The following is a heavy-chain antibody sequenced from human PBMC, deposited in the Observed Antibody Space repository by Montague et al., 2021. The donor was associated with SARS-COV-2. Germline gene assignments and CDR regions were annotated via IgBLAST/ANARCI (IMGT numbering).Heavy chain of an antibody. CDR2: IYTWGYV. J-gene: IGHJ2*01. Sequence: SETLSLTCSVSGDSISRYYWSWVRQSDGKGLEWIGRIYTWGYVNYNPALQSRVSMSVDTSKSQVSLNVTSVTAADTAVYYCARAIWHLDVWGRGSLVTVSS. V-gene: IGHV4-4*07. CDR3: ARAIWHLDV. CDR1: GDSISRYY.